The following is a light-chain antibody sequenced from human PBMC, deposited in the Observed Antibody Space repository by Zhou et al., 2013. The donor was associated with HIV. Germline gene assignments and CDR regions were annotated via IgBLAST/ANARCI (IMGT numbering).Light chain of an antibody. CDR3: QQSYSVPPT. J-gene: IGKJ2*01. Sequence: AIQMTQSPASFSASTGDRVTFTCRASQYISTYLAWYQQKPGKAPEVLIYGASTLQSGVPSRFSGSGSGTDFTLTINSLQPEDFATYFCQQSYSVPPTFGQGTKLEI. CDR2: GAS. V-gene: IGKV1-8*01. CDR1: QYISTY.